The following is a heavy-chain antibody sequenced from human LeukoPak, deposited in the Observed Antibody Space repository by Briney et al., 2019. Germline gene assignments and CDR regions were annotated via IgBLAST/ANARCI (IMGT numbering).Heavy chain of an antibody. J-gene: IGHJ4*02. V-gene: IGHV3-74*01. CDR2: INSDGSWT. D-gene: IGHD2/OR15-2a*01. CDR3: VSFYETY. Sequence: GGSLRLSCAASGNYWMHWVRQAPGKGLVWVSHINSDGSWTSYADSVKGRFTISKDNAKNTVYRQMNNLRAEDTAVYYCVSFYETYWGRGTLVTVSS. CDR1: GNYW.